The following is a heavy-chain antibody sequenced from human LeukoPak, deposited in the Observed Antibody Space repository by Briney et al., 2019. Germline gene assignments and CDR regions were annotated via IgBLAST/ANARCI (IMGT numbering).Heavy chain of an antibody. CDR2: ISGSGSRGSGITGGNT. V-gene: IGHV3-23*01. Sequence: GGSLRLSCAASGFNFKSSAMSWGRQAPGKGLEWVALISGSGSRGSGITGGNTYYADSVKGRFSISRDDSQNTVYLQMNSLRVEDTATYFCAKGRCGDSSCWYFDAWAKGTRVTVSP. CDR3: AKGRCGDSSCWYFDA. D-gene: IGHD6-13*01. J-gene: IGHJ4*02. CDR1: GFNFKSSA.